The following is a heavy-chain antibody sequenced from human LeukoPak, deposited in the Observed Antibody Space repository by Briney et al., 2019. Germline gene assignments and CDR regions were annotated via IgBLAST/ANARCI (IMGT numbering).Heavy chain of an antibody. V-gene: IGHV1-2*02. CDR3: ARDSVAGTTVYYFDY. CDR2: INPNSGGT. CDR1: GYTFTGYY. Sequence: ASVKVSCKASGYTFTGYYMHWVRQAPGQGLEWMGWINPNSGGTNYAQKFQGRVTMTRDTSISTAYMELSRLRSDDTAVYYCARDSVAGTTVYYFDYWGQGTLVTVSS. J-gene: IGHJ4*02. D-gene: IGHD6-19*01.